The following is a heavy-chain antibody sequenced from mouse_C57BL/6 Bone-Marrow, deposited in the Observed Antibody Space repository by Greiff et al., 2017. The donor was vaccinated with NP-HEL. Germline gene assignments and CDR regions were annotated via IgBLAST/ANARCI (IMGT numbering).Heavy chain of an antibody. CDR2: ISSGGDYI. V-gene: IGHV5-9-1*02. J-gene: IGHJ2*01. Sequence: EVQGVESGEGLVKPGGSLKLSCAASGFTFSSYAMSWVRQTPEKRLEWVAYISSGGDYIYYADTVKGRFTISRDHARNTLYLQMSSLKSEDTAMYYCTREGGSSYPDYWGQGTTLTVSS. D-gene: IGHD1-1*01. CDR1: GFTFSSYA. CDR3: TREGGSSYPDY.